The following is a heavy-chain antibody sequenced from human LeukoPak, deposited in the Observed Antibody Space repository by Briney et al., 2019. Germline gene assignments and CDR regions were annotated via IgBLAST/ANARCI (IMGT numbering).Heavy chain of an antibody. CDR1: GVSFSGYY. CDR3: ASAGSSWYRNYYYYGMDV. CDR2: INHSGST. V-gene: IGHV4-34*01. Sequence: KPSETLSLTCAVYGVSFSGYYWSWIRQPPGKGLEWIGEINHSGSTNYNPSLKSRVTISVDTSKNQFSLKLSSVTAADTAVYYCASAGSSWYRNYYYYGMDVWGQGTTVTVSS. J-gene: IGHJ6*02. D-gene: IGHD6-13*01.